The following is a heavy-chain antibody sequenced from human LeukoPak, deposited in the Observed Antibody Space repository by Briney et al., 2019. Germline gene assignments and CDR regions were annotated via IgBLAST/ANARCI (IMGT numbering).Heavy chain of an antibody. CDR3: ARGIVVVSATNAFDI. V-gene: IGHV5-51*01. CDR2: IYPHDSDT. J-gene: IGHJ3*02. Sequence: GESLKISCQGSGYSFTNYWIGWVRQMPGKGLEWMEIIYPHDSDTRYSPSFQGQVTISADKSINTAFLQWNSLKASDTAMYYCARGIVVVSATNAFDIWGLGTMVTVSS. D-gene: IGHD2-15*01. CDR1: GYSFTNYW.